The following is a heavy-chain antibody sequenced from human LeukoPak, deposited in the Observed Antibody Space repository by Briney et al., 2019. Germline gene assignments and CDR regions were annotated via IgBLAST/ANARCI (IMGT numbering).Heavy chain of an antibody. Sequence: ASVTVSFKASGYTFTSYYMHWVRQAPGQGLEWMGIINPSGGSTSYAQKFQGRVTMTRDMSTSTVYMELSSLRSEDTAVYYCARMRRSSGWPLDYWGQGTLVTVSS. D-gene: IGHD6-19*01. V-gene: IGHV1-46*01. CDR1: GYTFTSYY. J-gene: IGHJ4*02. CDR2: INPSGGST. CDR3: ARMRRSSGWPLDY.